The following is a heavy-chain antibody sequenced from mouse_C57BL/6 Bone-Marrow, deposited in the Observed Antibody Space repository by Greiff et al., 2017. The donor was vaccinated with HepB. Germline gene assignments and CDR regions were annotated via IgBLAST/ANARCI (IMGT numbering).Heavy chain of an antibody. V-gene: IGHV1-69*01. D-gene: IGHD2-12*01. J-gene: IGHJ4*01. CDR2: IDPSDSYT. Sequence: VQLQQPGAELVMPGASVKLSCKASGYTFTSYWMHWVKQRPGQGLEWIGEIDPSDSYTTYNQKFKGKSTLTVDKSSSTAYMQLSSLTSEDSAVYYCARLRRGGGLYYYAMDYWGQGTSVTVSS. CDR3: ARLRRGGGLYYYAMDY. CDR1: GYTFTSYW.